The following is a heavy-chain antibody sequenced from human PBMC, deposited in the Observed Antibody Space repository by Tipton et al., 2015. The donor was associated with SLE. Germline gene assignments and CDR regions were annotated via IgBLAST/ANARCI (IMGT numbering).Heavy chain of an antibody. V-gene: IGHV4-61*02. CDR1: GGSIGSGSYY. D-gene: IGHD2-2*01. CDR2: IYTSGST. CDR3: ARDLAYCSSTSCFDYFDY. J-gene: IGHJ4*02. Sequence: TLSLTCTVSGGSIGSGSYYWSWIRQPAGKGLEWIGRIYTSGSTNYNPSLKSRVTISVDTSKNQFSLKLSSVTAADTVVYYCARDLAYCSSTSCFDYFDYWGQGTLVTVSS.